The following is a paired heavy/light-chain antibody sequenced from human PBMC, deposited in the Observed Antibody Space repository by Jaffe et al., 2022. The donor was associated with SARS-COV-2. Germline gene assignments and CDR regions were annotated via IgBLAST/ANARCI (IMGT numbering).Heavy chain of an antibody. CDR2: IKRKTDGETT. V-gene: IGHV3-15*01. Sequence: EVQLVESGGGLVKPGGSLRLSCAASGFTFNNVWMSWVRQAPGKGLEWVGRIKRKTDGETTDYAAPVKGRFTISRDDSKNTLHLQMNSLKVEDTAVYYCTTDQGRGSSLWFDPWGQGTLVTVSS. J-gene: IGHJ5*02. D-gene: IGHD1-26*01. CDR1: GFTFNNVW. CDR3: TTDQGRGSSLWFDP.
Light chain of an antibody. J-gene: IGLJ2*01. CDR3: VVWDDSLSVVV. CDR1: SSNMESNS. CDR2: RNN. Sequence: QSVLTQPPSASGTPGQRVAISCSGNSSNMESNSVYWYQQLPGTAPRLLIYRNNQRPSGVPDRFSGSKSGTSASLAISGLRSEDEADYYCVVWDDSLSVVVIGGGTKLTVL. V-gene: IGLV1-47*01.